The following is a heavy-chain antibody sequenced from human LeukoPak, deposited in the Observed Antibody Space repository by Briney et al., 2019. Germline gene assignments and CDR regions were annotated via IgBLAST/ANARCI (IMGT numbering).Heavy chain of an antibody. J-gene: IGHJ4*02. D-gene: IGHD1-26*01. CDR1: GGSISSYY. CDR3: ARMVGASYRFDL. Sequence: SETLSLTCTVSGGSISSYYWSWIRQPPGKGLEWIGYIYYSGSTNYNPSLKSRVTISVDTSKNQFSLKLSSVTAADTAMYYCARMVGASYRFDLWGQGTLVTVSS. CDR2: IYYSGST. V-gene: IGHV4-59*01.